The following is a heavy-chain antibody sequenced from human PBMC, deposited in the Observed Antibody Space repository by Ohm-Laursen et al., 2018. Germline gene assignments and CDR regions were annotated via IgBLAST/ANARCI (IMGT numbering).Heavy chain of an antibody. CDR2: ISWNSGSI. D-gene: IGHD6-19*01. V-gene: IGHV3-9*01. CDR1: GFTFDDYA. J-gene: IGHJ6*02. Sequence: SLRLSCTASGFTFDDYAMHWVRQAPGKGLEWVSGISWNSGSIGYADSVKGRFTISRDNSKNTLYLQMNSLRAEDTAVYYCASVALRLASYYGMDVWGQGTTVTVSS. CDR3: ASVALRLASYYGMDV.